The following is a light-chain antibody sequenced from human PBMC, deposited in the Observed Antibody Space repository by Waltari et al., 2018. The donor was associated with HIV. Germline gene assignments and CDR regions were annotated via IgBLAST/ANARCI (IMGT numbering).Light chain of an antibody. CDR3: TSYAGINNYVI. J-gene: IGLJ2*01. CDR1: SSDVCNYNY. CDR2: EVN. V-gene: IGLV2-8*01. Sequence: SALTQPPSASGSTGQSVTIYCRGTSSDVCNYNYVAWYQPPPGEVPKLIIYEVNKRPSGVSDRFSGSKSGNTASLSVSGLQAEDEGDYYCTSYAGINNYVIFGGGTKLTVL.